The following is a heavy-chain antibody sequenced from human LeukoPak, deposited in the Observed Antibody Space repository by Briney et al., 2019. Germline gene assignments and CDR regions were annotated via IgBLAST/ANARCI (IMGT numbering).Heavy chain of an antibody. Sequence: ASVKVSCKASGYTFTGYYMHWVRQAPGQGLEWMGWINPNSGGANYAQKFQGRVTMTRDKSISTAYMELSRLRSDDTAVYYCARARIFYCILTGYYPGAFDYWGQGTLVTVSS. D-gene: IGHD3-9*01. J-gene: IGHJ4*02. CDR2: INPNSGGA. V-gene: IGHV1-2*02. CDR1: GYTFTGYY. CDR3: ARARIFYCILTGYYPGAFDY.